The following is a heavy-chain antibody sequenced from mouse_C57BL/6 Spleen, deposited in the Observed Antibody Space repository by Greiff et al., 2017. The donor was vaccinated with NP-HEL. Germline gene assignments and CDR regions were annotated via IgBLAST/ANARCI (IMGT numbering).Heavy chain of an antibody. CDR1: GYTFTSYG. CDR2: IYPRSGNT. CDR3: AREGDAGYLDY. V-gene: IGHV1-81*01. J-gene: IGHJ2*01. D-gene: IGHD3-2*02. Sequence: VQGVESGAELARPGASVKLSCKASGYTFTSYGISWVKQRTGQGLEWIGEIYPRSGNTYYNEKFKGKATLTADKSSSTAYMELRSLTSEDSAVYVCAREGDAGYLDYWGQGTTLTVSS.